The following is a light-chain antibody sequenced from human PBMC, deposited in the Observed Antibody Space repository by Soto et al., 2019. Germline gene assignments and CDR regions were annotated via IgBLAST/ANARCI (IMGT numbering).Light chain of an antibody. J-gene: IGKJ4*01. Sequence: DIQMTQSPSTLSASVGDRVTITCRASQSISNWLAWYQQKPGKATKLLIYRASSLESVVPSRFSGSGSGTEFTLNISSMQPDDFATDYCQQYNSYSPRLTFGGGTKGEIK. CDR3: QQYNSYSPRLT. CDR2: RAS. V-gene: IGKV1-5*03. CDR1: QSISNW.